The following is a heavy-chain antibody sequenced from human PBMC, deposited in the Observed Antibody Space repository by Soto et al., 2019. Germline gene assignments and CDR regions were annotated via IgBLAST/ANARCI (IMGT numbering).Heavy chain of an antibody. J-gene: IGHJ5*02. CDR3: ARGRTWIQLWTYNWFDP. D-gene: IGHD5-18*01. V-gene: IGHV4-34*01. CDR1: GGSFSGYY. CDR2: INHSGST. Sequence: QVQLQQWGAGLLKPSETLSLTCAVYGGSFSGYYWSWIRQPPGKGLEWIGEINHSGSTNYNPSLKRRVTISVDTSKHQFSLELSSVTAADTAVYYCARGRTWIQLWTYNWFDPWGQGTLVTVSS.